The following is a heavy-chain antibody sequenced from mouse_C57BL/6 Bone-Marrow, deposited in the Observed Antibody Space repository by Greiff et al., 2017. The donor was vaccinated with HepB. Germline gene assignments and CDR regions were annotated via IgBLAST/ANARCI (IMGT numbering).Heavy chain of an antibody. CDR2: IYPRSGNT. CDR1: GYTFTSYG. CDR3: ARSGYYGSSWYFDV. J-gene: IGHJ1*03. V-gene: IGHV1-81*01. D-gene: IGHD1-1*01. Sequence: LQESGAELARPGASVKLSCKASGYTFTSYGISWVKQRTGQGLEWIGEIYPRSGNTYYNEKFKGKATLTADKSSSTAYMELRSLTSEDSAVYFCARSGYYGSSWYFDVWGTGTTVTVSS.